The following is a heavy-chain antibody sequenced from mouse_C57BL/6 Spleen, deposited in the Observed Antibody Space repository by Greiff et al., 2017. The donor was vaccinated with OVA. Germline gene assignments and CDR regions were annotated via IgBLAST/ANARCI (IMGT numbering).Heavy chain of an antibody. Sequence: EVQVVESGPGLVKPSQSLSLTCSVTGYSITSGYYWNWIRQFPGNKLEWMGYISYDGSNNYNPSLKNRSSITRDTSKNQFFLKLNSVTTEDTATYYCASLGNFDYWGQGTTLTVSS. CDR2: ISYDGSN. CDR3: ASLGNFDY. J-gene: IGHJ2*01. V-gene: IGHV3-6*01. CDR1: GYSITSGYY.